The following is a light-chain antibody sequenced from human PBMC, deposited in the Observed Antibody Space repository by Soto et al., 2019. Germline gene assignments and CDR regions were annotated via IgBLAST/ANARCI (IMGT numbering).Light chain of an antibody. CDR2: DAS. CDR3: QQYTYWPRT. Sequence: EIVMTQSPATLSVSPGERATLSCRASQSVGANLAWYQQKPGQAPRLLIYDASTRAAGISPRFSGGGSGTEFTLTISSLQSEDFGVYYCQQYTYWPRTFGQGTKVGIK. V-gene: IGKV3-15*01. J-gene: IGKJ1*01. CDR1: QSVGAN.